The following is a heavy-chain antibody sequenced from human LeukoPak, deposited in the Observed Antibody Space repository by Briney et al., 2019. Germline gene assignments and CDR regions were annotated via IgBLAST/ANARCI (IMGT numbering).Heavy chain of an antibody. J-gene: IGHJ4*02. CDR1: DGSFSGYY. CDR3: ARVGRITIFGVVITNTYYFDY. V-gene: IGHV4-34*01. CDR2: INHSGST. Sequence: SETLSLTCANYDGSFSGYYWSWIRQPPGKGLEWIGEINHSGSTNYNPSLKSRVTISVDTSKNQFSLKLSSVTAADTAVYYCARVGRITIFGVVITNTYYFDYWGQGTLVTVSS. D-gene: IGHD3-3*01.